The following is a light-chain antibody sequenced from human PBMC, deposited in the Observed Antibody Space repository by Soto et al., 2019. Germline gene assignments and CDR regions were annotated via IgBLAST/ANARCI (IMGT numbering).Light chain of an antibody. J-gene: IGKJ1*01. Sequence: AIQMTQSPSSLSASVGDRVTITCRASQGIRNDLGWCQQKQGKAPKLLIYAASSLQSGVPSKFSGSGSGTDFTLTISSLHPEDFASYYCLEDYRYPWTFGQGTKVEI. CDR3: LEDYRYPWT. V-gene: IGKV1-6*01. CDR2: AAS. CDR1: QGIRND.